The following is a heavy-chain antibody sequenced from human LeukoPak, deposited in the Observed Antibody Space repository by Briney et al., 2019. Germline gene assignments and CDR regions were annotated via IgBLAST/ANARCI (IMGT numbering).Heavy chain of an antibody. CDR2: MNPSGGST. J-gene: IGHJ6*03. Sequence: ASVKVSCKASGYTFTSYYMHWVRQAPGQGLEWMAIMNPSGGSTTYAQKFQGRVTMTRDMSTSTVHMELSSLRPEDTAVYYCARGGAYYMDVWGKGTTVTVSS. V-gene: IGHV1-46*01. D-gene: IGHD1-26*01. CDR3: ARGGAYYMDV. CDR1: GYTFTSYY.